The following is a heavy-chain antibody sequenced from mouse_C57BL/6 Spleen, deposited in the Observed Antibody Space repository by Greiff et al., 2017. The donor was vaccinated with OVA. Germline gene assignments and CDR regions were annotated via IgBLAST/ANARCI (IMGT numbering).Heavy chain of an antibody. CDR3: ARSRYYGSSPFDY. J-gene: IGHJ2*01. CDR1: GYTFTSYW. V-gene: IGHV1-69*01. Sequence: QVQLQQPGAELVMPGASVKLSCKASGYTFTSYWMHWVKQRPGQGLEWIGEIDPSGSYTNYNQKFKGKSTLTVDKSSSTAYMQLSSLTSEDSAVYYCARSRYYGSSPFDYWGQGTTLTVSS. D-gene: IGHD1-1*01. CDR2: IDPSGSYT.